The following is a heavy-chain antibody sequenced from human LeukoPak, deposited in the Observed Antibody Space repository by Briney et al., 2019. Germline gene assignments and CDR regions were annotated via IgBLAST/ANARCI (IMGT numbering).Heavy chain of an antibody. CDR1: GYTFTAYC. J-gene: IGHJ4*02. CDR2: INPSGGIT. V-gene: IGHV1-46*01. Sequence: ASVKVSCKASGYTFTAYCMHWVRQAPGQALEWMGIINPSGGITGYAQKFQGSVTMARDTSTSTVYMELSSLGSEDTAAYYCARGYYYDSSAGPSEYWGQGTLVTVSS. D-gene: IGHD3-22*01. CDR3: ARGYYYDSSAGPSEY.